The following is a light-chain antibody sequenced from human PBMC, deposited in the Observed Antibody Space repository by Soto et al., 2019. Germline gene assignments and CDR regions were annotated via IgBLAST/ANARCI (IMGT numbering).Light chain of an antibody. Sequence: IPLTQSPSTRSAYVGDRVTIPCRASQSLNNRLAWYQQKPGKAPKLLIYDASTLESGVSSRFSGSGSGTDFTLTISSLQPEDFATYYCQQSYSTRRTFGQGTKVDIK. V-gene: IGKV1-39*01. CDR3: QQSYSTRRT. CDR1: QSLNNR. CDR2: DAS. J-gene: IGKJ1*01.